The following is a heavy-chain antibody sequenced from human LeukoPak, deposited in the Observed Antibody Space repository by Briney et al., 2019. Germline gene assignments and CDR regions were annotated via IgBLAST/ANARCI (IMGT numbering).Heavy chain of an antibody. J-gene: IGHJ4*02. Sequence: GGSLRLSCAASGFTFSSYGMHWVRQAPGKGLEWVAFIRYDGSNKYYADSVKGRFTISRNNSKSTLYLQMNSLRAEDTAVYYCAVIFLEWLATDYWGQGTLVTVSS. CDR3: AVIFLEWLATDY. CDR1: GFTFSSYG. CDR2: IRYDGSNK. D-gene: IGHD3-3*01. V-gene: IGHV3-30*02.